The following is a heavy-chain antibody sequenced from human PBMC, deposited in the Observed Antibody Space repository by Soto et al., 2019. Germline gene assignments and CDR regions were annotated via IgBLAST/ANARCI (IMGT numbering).Heavy chain of an antibody. Sequence: DVQLVESGGGLVQPGRSLRLSCAASGFTFDDYAMHWVRQAPGKGLEWVSGISWNSGSIGYADSVKGRFTISRDNAKNSLYLQMNSLRAEDTALYYCAKDVVGATILDAFDIWGQGTMVTVSS. CDR3: AKDVVGATILDAFDI. CDR2: ISWNSGSI. V-gene: IGHV3-9*01. J-gene: IGHJ3*02. D-gene: IGHD1-26*01. CDR1: GFTFDDYA.